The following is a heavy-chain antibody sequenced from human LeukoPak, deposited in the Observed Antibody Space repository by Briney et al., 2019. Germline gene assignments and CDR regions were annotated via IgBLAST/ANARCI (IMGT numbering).Heavy chain of an antibody. D-gene: IGHD3-10*01. CDR3: ARRYYYNLGSFPFDF. CDR1: GGPFSGYF. CDR2: IHNSGTT. J-gene: IGHJ4*02. Sequence: SETLFLTCAVSGGPFSGYFWSWIRQSSGKGLEWIGEIHNSGTTNYNPSLNSRVTISEDTSKNQFYLNLSSVTAADTAVYYCARRYYYNLGSFPFDFWGQGALVTVSS. V-gene: IGHV4-34*01.